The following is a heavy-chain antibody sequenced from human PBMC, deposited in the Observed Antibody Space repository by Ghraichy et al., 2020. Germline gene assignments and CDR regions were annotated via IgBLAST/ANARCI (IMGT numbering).Heavy chain of an antibody. J-gene: IGHJ4*02. V-gene: IGHV3-23*01. CDR3: AKWSCSDGRCYFDY. Sequence: GESLNISCAASGFTISSYGMSWVRQAPGKGLEWVSRISGSGDSTNYADSVKGRFTISRDNFKNTLYLQMNSLRAEDTALYYCAKWSCSDGRCYFDYWGQGTLVTVSS. CDR2: ISGSGDST. D-gene: IGHD2-15*01. CDR1: GFTISSYG.